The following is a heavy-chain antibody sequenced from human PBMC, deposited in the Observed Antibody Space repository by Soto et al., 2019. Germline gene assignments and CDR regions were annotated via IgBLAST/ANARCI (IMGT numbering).Heavy chain of an antibody. V-gene: IGHV4-59*12. CDR3: ASKFGELLADAFDM. J-gene: IGHJ3*02. D-gene: IGHD3-10*01. Sequence: SETLSLTCTISGGSISSYHWSWIRQPPGKGLEWIGYIYYSGSTNYNPSLKSRVTISIDKSKNQFSLKLSSVTAADTAVYFCASKFGELLADAFDMWGQGTTVTVSS. CDR1: GGSISSYH. CDR2: IYYSGST.